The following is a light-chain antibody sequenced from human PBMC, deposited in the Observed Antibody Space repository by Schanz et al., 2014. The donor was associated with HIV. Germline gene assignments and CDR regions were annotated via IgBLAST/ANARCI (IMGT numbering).Light chain of an antibody. V-gene: IGLV1-40*01. CDR1: SSSIGAGYD. J-gene: IGLJ7*01. CDR2: GNT. CDR3: QSYDSSLNSAA. Sequence: QSVLTQPPSVSGAPGQRVTISCAGSSSSIGAGYDVHWYQQLPGTAPKLLIYGNTNRPSGVPDRFSGSKSGTSASLAITGLQSEDEAEYYCQSYDSSLNSAAFGGGTQLTVL.